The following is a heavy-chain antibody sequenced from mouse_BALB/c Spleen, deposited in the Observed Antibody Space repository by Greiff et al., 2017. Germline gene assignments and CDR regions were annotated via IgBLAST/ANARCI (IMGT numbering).Heavy chain of an antibody. Sequence: EVMLVESGGGLVKPGGSLKLSCAASGFTFSSYAMSWVRQTPEKRLEWVATISSGGSTYYPASVKGRFTISSNNARNILYLQMSSLRSEDTAVYYCAGGGYRYGGPAWFAYWGQGTLVTVSA. V-gene: IGHV5-6-5*01. CDR3: AGGGYRYGGPAWFAY. J-gene: IGHJ3*01. CDR2: ISSGGST. D-gene: IGHD2-14*01. CDR1: GFTFSSYA.